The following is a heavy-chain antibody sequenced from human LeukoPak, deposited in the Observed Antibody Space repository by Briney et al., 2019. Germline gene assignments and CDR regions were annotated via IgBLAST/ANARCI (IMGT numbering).Heavy chain of an antibody. Sequence: GGSLRLSCAASGFTFSSYWMSWVRQAPGKGLEWVANIKQDGREKYYVDSVKGRFTISRDNAKNSLYLQMNSLRAEDTAVYYCARGYYGSGSSSFDYWGQGTLVTVSS. J-gene: IGHJ4*02. D-gene: IGHD3-10*01. CDR2: IKQDGREK. CDR3: ARGYYGSGSSSFDY. V-gene: IGHV3-7*01. CDR1: GFTFSSYW.